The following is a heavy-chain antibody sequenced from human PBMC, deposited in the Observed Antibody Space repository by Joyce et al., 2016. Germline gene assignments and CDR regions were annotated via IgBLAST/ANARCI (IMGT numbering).Heavy chain of an antibody. J-gene: IGHJ3*02. CDR2: INPDGGGT. D-gene: IGHD6-19*01. CDR3: ARDCYSSGWYWDAFDI. V-gene: IGHV1-2*06. CDR1: GYTFTGYY. Sequence: QVQLVQSGAEVKKPGASVKVSCKASGYTFTGYYLHWVRQAPGQGREWMGRINPDGGGTNYAQKFQGRVTMTRDTSIITAYMELSRLRSDDTAVYSCARDCYSSGWYWDAFDIWGQGTMVTVSS.